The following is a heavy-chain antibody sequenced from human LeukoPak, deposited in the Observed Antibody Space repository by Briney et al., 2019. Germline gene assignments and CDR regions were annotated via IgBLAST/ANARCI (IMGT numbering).Heavy chain of an antibody. Sequence: GGSLRLSCAASGLTFSSYWMSWVRQAPGKGLEWVANIKQDGSEKYYVDSVKGRFTISRDNAKRSLSLRMNSLRTEDTAVYYCARDRIAVAGAFDYWGQGTLVTVSS. CDR2: IKQDGSEK. J-gene: IGHJ4*02. CDR1: GLTFSSYW. CDR3: ARDRIAVAGAFDY. D-gene: IGHD6-19*01. V-gene: IGHV3-7*01.